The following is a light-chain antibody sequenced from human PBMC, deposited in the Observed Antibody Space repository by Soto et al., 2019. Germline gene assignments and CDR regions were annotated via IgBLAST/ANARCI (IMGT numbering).Light chain of an antibody. J-gene: IGKJ3*01. CDR1: QSVGSNY. CDR3: QVYENSRPGFT. V-gene: IGKV3-20*01. Sequence: EIVLTQSPVTLSLSPGERVTLSCRASQSVGSNYLVWYQQKSGQAPRLLIYGASNRATGIPDRSRGSGSGTDFTLTISRLEAEDFAMYYCQVYENSRPGFTFGPGTKVDV. CDR2: GAS.